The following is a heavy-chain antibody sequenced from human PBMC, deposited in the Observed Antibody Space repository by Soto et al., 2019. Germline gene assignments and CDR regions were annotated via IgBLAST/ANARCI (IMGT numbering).Heavy chain of an antibody. CDR3: ASRTRGWYFDY. D-gene: IGHD6-19*01. CDR1: GFTFSSYA. Sequence: EVPLLESGGGLVQPGGSLRLSCTASGFTFSSYAMNWVRQAPGKGLEWVSVISGSGGSTYYADSVKGRLTISRDNGQNKRYLQMNGLRAEDTAVYYCASRTRGWYFDYWGQETLVTVSS. J-gene: IGHJ4*02. CDR2: ISGSGGST. V-gene: IGHV3-23*01.